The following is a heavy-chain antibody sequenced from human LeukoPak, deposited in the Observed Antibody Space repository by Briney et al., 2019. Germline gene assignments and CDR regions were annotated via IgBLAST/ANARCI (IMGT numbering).Heavy chain of an antibody. CDR3: AKSSAAMGYYYYYMDV. CDR2: ISWDGGST. V-gene: IGHV3-43*01. D-gene: IGHD2-2*01. CDR1: GFTFDDYT. J-gene: IGHJ6*03. Sequence: GGSLRLSCAASGFTFDDYTMHWVRQAPGKGLEWVSLISWDGGSTYYADSVKGRFTISRDNSKNSLYLQMNSLRTEDTALYYCAKSSAAMGYYYYYMDVWGKGTTVTVSS.